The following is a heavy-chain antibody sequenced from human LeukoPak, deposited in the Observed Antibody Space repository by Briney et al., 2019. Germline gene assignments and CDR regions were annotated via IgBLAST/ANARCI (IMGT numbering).Heavy chain of an antibody. V-gene: IGHV3-23*01. CDR1: GFTFSTSA. Sequence: TGGSLRLSCAASGFTFSTSAMSWVRQAPGKGLEWVSGISNRGGTTYYADSVKGRFTISRDNSKNTLYLQMNSLRAEDTAVYYCARWLPLDYWGQGTLVTVSS. D-gene: IGHD5-18*01. CDR2: ISNRGGTT. CDR3: ARWLPLDY. J-gene: IGHJ4*02.